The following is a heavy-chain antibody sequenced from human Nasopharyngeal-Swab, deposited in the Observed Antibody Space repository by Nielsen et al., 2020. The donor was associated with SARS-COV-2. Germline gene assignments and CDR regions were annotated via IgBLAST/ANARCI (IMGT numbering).Heavy chain of an antibody. CDR3: ATRYH. J-gene: IGHJ5*02. CDR1: GYNFNTYT. V-gene: IGHV7-4-1*02. Sequence: ASVKVSCKASGYNFNTYTMTWVRQAPRQGPEWMGWINTNTGNPTYTQGFTGRFVFSLDTSVNTAYLQISSLKPEDTAVYYCATRYHWGQGTPVTVSS. CDR2: INTNTGNP.